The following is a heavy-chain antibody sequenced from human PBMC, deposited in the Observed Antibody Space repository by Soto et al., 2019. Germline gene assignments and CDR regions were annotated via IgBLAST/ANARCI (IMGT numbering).Heavy chain of an antibody. CDR2: VNPNNGDT. CDR3: AKVSRKGSAIDFDY. CDR1: GYTFSNYD. J-gene: IGHJ4*02. D-gene: IGHD3-10*01. V-gene: IGHV1-8*01. Sequence: QVQLVQSGAELKKPGASVKVSCKASGYTFSNYDMNWVRQATGQGPEWIGWVNPNNGDTGYAQKFQGRVTLTTDISTTTADMELTSLRSEDTAIYYSAKVSRKGSAIDFDYCGQGTLITVSS.